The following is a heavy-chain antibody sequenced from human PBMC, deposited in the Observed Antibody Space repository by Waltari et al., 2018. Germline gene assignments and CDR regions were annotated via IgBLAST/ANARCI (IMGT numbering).Heavy chain of an antibody. CDR2: MNPNRGNT. J-gene: IGHJ5*02. D-gene: IGHD1-1*01. CDR1: GYTFTSYD. Sequence: QVQLVQSGAEVKKPGASVKVSCKASGYTFTSYDINWVRQATGQGLEWMEWMNPNRGNTGYAQKFQGRVTMTRNTSISTAYMELSSLRSEDTAVYYCARALQNARDWFDPWGQGTLVTVSS. V-gene: IGHV1-8*01. CDR3: ARALQNARDWFDP.